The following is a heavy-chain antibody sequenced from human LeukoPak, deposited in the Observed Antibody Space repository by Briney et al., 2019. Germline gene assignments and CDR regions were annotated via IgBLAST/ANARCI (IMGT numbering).Heavy chain of an antibody. Sequence: GGSLRLSCAASGFTFSSYAMSWVRQAPGKGLEWVSAISGSGGSTYYADSVKGRFTISRDNSKNTLYLQMNSLRAEDTAVYYCARDKSVGGERGWTYYFDHWGLGTLVTVSS. D-gene: IGHD2-21*01. CDR3: ARDKSVGGERGWTYYFDH. CDR1: GFTFSSYA. V-gene: IGHV3-23*01. J-gene: IGHJ4*02. CDR2: ISGSGGST.